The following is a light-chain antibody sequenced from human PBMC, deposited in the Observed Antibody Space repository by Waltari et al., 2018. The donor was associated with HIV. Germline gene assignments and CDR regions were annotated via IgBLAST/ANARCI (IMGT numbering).Light chain of an antibody. CDR3: MQALEAPLT. V-gene: IGKV2-28*01. CDR1: QSLLSRNGINY. J-gene: IGKJ4*01. Sequence: VMTQSPLSLRVLPGEPASISCSSSQSLLSRNGINYLAWYLQTQGKSPHLLIYGGSYRASGFPYRFSGSGSGTDFTLKISRVVAEDVGVYYCMQALEAPLTFGGGTKVQIK. CDR2: GGS.